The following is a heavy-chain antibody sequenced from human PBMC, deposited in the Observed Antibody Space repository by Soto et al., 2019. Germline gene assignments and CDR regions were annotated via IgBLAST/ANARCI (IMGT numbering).Heavy chain of an antibody. CDR1: GGSFSGNY. D-gene: IGHD1-1*01. J-gene: IGHJ4*02. CDR2: INPSGST. CDR3: ARSTGTAPNFDY. V-gene: IGHV4-34*01. Sequence: SETLSLTCGVYGGSFSGNYWSWIRQPPGEGLEWIGEINPSGSTNYSPSLKSRATISADTSKNQFSLKLSSVIAADTAMYYCARSTGTAPNFDYWGQGTLVTVSS.